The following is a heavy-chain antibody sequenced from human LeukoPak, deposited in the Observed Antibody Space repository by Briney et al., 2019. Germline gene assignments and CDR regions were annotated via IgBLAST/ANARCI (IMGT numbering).Heavy chain of an antibody. CDR1: GFTFSSYS. D-gene: IGHD1-14*01. CDR3: ARPVAATVTRRD. J-gene: IGHJ4*02. CDR2: ISSSSSYI. Sequence: PGGSLRLSCAASGFTFSSYSMNWVRQAPGKGLEWVSSISSSSSYIYYADSVKGRFTISRDNAKNSLYLQMNSLRAEDTAVYYCARPVAATVTRRDWGQGTLVTVSS. V-gene: IGHV3-21*01.